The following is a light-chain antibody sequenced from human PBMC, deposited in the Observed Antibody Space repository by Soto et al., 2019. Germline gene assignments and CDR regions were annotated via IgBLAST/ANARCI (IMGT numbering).Light chain of an antibody. CDR2: ATS. V-gene: IGKV1-39*01. Sequence: IQMTQSPSSLSASVGARGALSCRASQNINNYLNWYLQKPGRAPKLLIFATSNLQSGVPSRFSGGGSGTDFTVTISSLQPEDFAIYYCQQSYSTPPTFGQGTRLEIK. J-gene: IGKJ5*01. CDR3: QQSYSTPPT. CDR1: QNINNY.